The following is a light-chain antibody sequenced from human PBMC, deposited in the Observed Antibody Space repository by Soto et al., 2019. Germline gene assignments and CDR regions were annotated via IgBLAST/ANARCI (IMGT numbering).Light chain of an antibody. CDR2: KAS. Sequence: DIQMTQSPSTLSGSVGDRVTITCRASQTISSWLAWYQQKPGKAPKLLIYKASTLKSGVPSRFSGSGSGTDFTLTISSLQPDEFATYYCQHYQSYSEAFGQGTKVQLK. CDR1: QTISSW. J-gene: IGKJ1*01. V-gene: IGKV1-5*03. CDR3: QHYQSYSEA.